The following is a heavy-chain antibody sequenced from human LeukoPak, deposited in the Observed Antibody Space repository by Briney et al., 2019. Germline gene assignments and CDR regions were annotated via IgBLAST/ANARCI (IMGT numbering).Heavy chain of an antibody. J-gene: IGHJ6*03. D-gene: IGHD6-6*01. CDR1: GGSISSSSYY. V-gene: IGHV4-61*01. CDR3: ARDWGVSARPGYMDV. Sequence: SETLSLTCTVSGGSISSSSYYWGWIRQPPGKGLEWIGYIYYSGSTNYNPSLKSRVTISVDTSKNQFSLKLSSVTAADTAVYYCARDWGVSARPGYMDVWGKGTTVTVSS. CDR2: IYYSGST.